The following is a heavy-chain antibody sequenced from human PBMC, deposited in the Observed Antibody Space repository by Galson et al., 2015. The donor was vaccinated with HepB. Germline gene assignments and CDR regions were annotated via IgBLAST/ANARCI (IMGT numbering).Heavy chain of an antibody. CDR3: ARSGTTAMVPQWFDP. D-gene: IGHD5-18*01. CDR2: IIPIFGTA. J-gene: IGHJ5*02. CDR1: GGTFSSYA. V-gene: IGHV1-69*13. Sequence: SVKVSCKASGGTFSSYAISWVRQAPGQGLEWMGGIIPIFGTANYAQKFQGRVTITADESTSTAYMELSSLRSEDTAVYYCARSGTTAMVPQWFDPWGQGTLVTVSS.